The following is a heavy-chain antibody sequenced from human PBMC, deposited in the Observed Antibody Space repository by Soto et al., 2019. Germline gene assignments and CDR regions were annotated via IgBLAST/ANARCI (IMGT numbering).Heavy chain of an antibody. Sequence: PGESLKISCKGSGYSFTSYWIGWVRQMPGKGLEWMGIIYPGDSDTRYSPSFQGQVTISADKSISTAYLQWSSLKASDTAMYYCASKGQFIAAAGTAFDIWGQGTMVTVSS. CDR1: GYSFTSYW. V-gene: IGHV5-51*01. J-gene: IGHJ3*02. D-gene: IGHD6-13*01. CDR3: ASKGQFIAAAGTAFDI. CDR2: IYPGDSDT.